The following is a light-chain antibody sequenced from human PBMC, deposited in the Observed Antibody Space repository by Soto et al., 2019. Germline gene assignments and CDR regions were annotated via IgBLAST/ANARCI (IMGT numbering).Light chain of an antibody. CDR3: QQYYSSPFT. CDR2: WAS. J-gene: IGKJ3*01. CDR1: HSVLFTSYNKDY. V-gene: IGKV4-1*01. Sequence: DIVMTQSPDSLAVSLGARATINCKSSHSVLFTSYNKDYLAWYQQRPGQPPKLLISWASTRESGVPDRFSGGGSGTDFTLTISSLQAEDVAVYYCQQYYSSPFTFGPGTKVDIK.